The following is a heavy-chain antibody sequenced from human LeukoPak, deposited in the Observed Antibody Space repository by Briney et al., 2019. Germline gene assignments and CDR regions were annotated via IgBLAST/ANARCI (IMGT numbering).Heavy chain of an antibody. Sequence: SETLSLTCAVYGGSFSGYYWSWIRQPPGKGLEWIGEINHSGSTNYNPSLKCRVTMSVDTSKNQFSLKLSSVTAADTAVYYCARGYGNYYGSGSYYNRRWFDPWGQGTLVTVSS. CDR1: GGSFSGYY. J-gene: IGHJ5*02. V-gene: IGHV4-34*01. CDR3: ARGYGNYYGSGSYYNRRWFDP. D-gene: IGHD3-10*01. CDR2: INHSGST.